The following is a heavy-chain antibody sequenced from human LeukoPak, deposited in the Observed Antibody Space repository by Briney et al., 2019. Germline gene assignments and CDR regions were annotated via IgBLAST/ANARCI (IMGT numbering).Heavy chain of an antibody. V-gene: IGHV3-30-3*01. J-gene: IGHJ6*03. CDR3: ARRGYCSSTSCYMGYYYCYYMDV. CDR2: ISYDGSNK. Sequence: GGSLRLSCAASGFTFSSYAMHWVRQAPGKGLEWVAVISYDGSNKYYADSVKGRFTISRDNSKNTLYLQMNSLRAEDTAVYYCARRGYCSSTSCYMGYYYCYYMDVWGKGTTVTVSS. CDR1: GFTFSSYA. D-gene: IGHD2-2*02.